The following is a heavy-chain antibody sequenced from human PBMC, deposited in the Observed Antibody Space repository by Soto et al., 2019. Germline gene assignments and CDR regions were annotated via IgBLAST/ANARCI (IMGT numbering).Heavy chain of an antibody. CDR3: ASRHHCGSGYYALAL. D-gene: IGHD3-10*01. CDR2: ISGDGYGT. CDR1: GFTFSSNA. J-gene: IGHJ4*03. Sequence: GGSLRLSCSGSGFTFSSNAMAWVRQAPGKGLEWVSTISGDGYGTDYADSVKGRFTISRDNSKNTLFLQMNSLRAQDTAVYYCASRHHCGSGYYALALWGQGTLVTVSS. V-gene: IGHV3-23*01.